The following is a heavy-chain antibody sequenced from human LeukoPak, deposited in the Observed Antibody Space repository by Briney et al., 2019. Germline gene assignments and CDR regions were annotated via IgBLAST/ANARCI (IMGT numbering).Heavy chain of an antibody. CDR3: ARGGMAVAGTRENYYYYYMDV. V-gene: IGHV3-7*01. CDR1: GFTFSSYW. D-gene: IGHD6-19*01. CDR2: IKQDGSEK. J-gene: IGHJ6*03. Sequence: GGSLRLSCAASGFTFSSYWMSWVRQAPGKGLEWVANIKQDGSEKYYVDSVKGRFTISRDNAKNSLYLQMNSLRAEDTAVYYCARGGMAVAGTRENYYYYYMDVWGKGTTVTVSS.